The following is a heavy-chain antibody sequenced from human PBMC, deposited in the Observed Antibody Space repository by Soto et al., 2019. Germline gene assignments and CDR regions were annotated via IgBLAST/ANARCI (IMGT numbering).Heavy chain of an antibody. CDR2: IYWDDDK. D-gene: IGHD3-22*01. CDR1: GFSLSTSGVG. V-gene: IGHV2-5*02. CDR3: AHRRRYYDSSGYYHDAFDI. Sequence: QITLKESGPTLVKPTQTLTLTCTFSGFSLSTSGVGVGWIRQPPGKALEWLALIYWDDDKRYSPSLKSRLTITKDTSKDPVVLTMTNMDPVDTATYYCAHRRRYYDSSGYYHDAFDIWGQGTMVTVSS. J-gene: IGHJ3*02.